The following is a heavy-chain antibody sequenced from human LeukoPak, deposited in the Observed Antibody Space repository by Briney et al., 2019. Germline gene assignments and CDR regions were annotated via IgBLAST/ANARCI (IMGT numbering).Heavy chain of an antibody. J-gene: IGHJ6*02. Sequence: GASVKLSCKASGYTSTSYGISWVRQAPGQGLEWMGWISAYNGNTNYAQKLQGRVTMTTDTSTSTAYMELRSLRSDDTAVYYCARDGGTQYYYGMDVWGQGTTVTVSS. CDR2: ISAYNGNT. CDR1: GYTSTSYG. D-gene: IGHD3-16*01. CDR3: ARDGGTQYYYGMDV. V-gene: IGHV1-18*01.